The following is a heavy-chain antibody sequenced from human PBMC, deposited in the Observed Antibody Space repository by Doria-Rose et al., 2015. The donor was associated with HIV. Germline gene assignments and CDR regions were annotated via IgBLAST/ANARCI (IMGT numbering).Heavy chain of an antibody. D-gene: IGHD6-13*01. Sequence: QESGPVLVKPTETLTLTCTVSGVSLSSPGMGVSWIRQPPGKALEWLANIFSDDERSYQTSLKSRPTISRGTSKSQVVLTMTDMDPVDTATYYCARIKSSRWYHKYYFDFWGQGTLVIVSA. CDR1: GVSLSSPGMG. J-gene: IGHJ4*02. V-gene: IGHV2-26*01. CDR2: IFSDDER. CDR3: ARIKSSRWYHKYYFDF.